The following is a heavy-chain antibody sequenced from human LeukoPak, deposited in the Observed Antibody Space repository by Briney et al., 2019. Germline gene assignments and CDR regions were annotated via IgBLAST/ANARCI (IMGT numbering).Heavy chain of an antibody. V-gene: IGHV3-23*01. J-gene: IGHJ4*02. Sequence: PGGSLRPFFAASGFTFSSYAMSWVRQAPGKGLEWVSAISGSGGSTYYPDSVKGRFTSSRDNSKNTLYLQMNSLRAEDTAVYYCAKETPTPYYYDSSGYQEGPDYWGQGTLVTVSS. CDR2: ISGSGGST. CDR1: GFTFSSYA. CDR3: AKETPTPYYYDSSGYQEGPDY. D-gene: IGHD3-22*01.